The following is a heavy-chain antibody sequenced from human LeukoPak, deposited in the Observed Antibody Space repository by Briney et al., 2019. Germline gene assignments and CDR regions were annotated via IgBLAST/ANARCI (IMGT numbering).Heavy chain of an antibody. CDR3: AREAYSSGSY. J-gene: IGHJ4*02. CDR2: INHSGST. CDR1: GGSFSGYY. Sequence: SETLSLTCAVYGGSFSGYYWSWIRQPPGKGLEWIGEINHSGSTNYNPSLKSLVTISVDTSKNQFSLKLSSVTAADTAVYYCAREAYSSGSYWGQGTLVTVSS. D-gene: IGHD6-19*01. V-gene: IGHV4-34*01.